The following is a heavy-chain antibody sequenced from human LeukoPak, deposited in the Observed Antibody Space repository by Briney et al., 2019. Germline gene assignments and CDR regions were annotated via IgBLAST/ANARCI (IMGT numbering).Heavy chain of an antibody. J-gene: IGHJ4*02. Sequence: GGSLRLSCAASGFTFSDHWMHRVRQAPGKGLEWLSRIYNDGGRTSYTDSVKGRFTISRDNGKNTLFLQLNSLRAEDTAVYYCARGSSGWYVDYWGQGTLVTVSS. CDR2: IYNDGGRT. V-gene: IGHV3-74*01. CDR1: GFTFSDHW. D-gene: IGHD6-19*01. CDR3: ARGSSGWYVDY.